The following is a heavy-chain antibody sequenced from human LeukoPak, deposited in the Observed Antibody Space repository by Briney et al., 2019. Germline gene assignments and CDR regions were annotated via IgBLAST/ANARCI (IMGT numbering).Heavy chain of an antibody. J-gene: IGHJ4*02. Sequence: SETLSLTRTVSGGSISSSSYYWGWIRQPPGKGLEWIGSIYYSGSAYYNPSLKSRVTISVDTSKNQFSLKLTSVTAADTAVYYCAREDSSGYYGLYWGQGTLVTVSS. CDR1: GGSISSSSYY. CDR3: AREDSSGYYGLY. D-gene: IGHD3-22*01. V-gene: IGHV4-39*07. CDR2: IYYSGSA.